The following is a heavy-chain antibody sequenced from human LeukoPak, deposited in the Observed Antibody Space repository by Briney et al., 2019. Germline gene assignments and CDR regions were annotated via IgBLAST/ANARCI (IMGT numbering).Heavy chain of an antibody. D-gene: IGHD3-10*01. J-gene: IGHJ3*02. CDR3: ASGVGEFFPDAFNI. CDR1: GGSFSDYS. CDR2: INHRGGT. V-gene: IGHV4-34*01. Sequence: PSDTLPLTCAVFGGSFSDYSWTCIRQTPGKGREYFGEINHRGGTNYNPSLKSRLTISVDTSKNQFSLNLTSVTAADTAVYYCASGVGEFFPDAFNIWGQGTMVGVFS.